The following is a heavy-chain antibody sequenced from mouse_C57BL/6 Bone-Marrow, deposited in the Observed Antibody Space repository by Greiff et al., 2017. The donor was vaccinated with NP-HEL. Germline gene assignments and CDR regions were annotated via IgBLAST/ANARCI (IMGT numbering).Heavy chain of an antibody. CDR2: IDPETGGT. CDR3: TRRYYYGSSYWYFDV. D-gene: IGHD1-1*01. V-gene: IGHV1-15*01. CDR1: GYTFTDYE. J-gene: IGHJ1*03. Sequence: QVQLQQSGAELVRPGASVTLSCKASGYTFTDYEMHWVKQTPVHGLEWIGAIDPETGGTAYNQKFKGKAILTADKSSRTVYMELRSLTSEDSAVYYYTRRYYYGSSYWYFDVWGTGTTVTVSS.